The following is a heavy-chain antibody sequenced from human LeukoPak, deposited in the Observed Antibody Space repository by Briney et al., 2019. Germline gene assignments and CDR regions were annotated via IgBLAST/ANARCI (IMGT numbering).Heavy chain of an antibody. CDR1: GYTFTSYD. CDR2: MDPNSSNT. D-gene: IGHD1-26*01. Sequence: EASVKVSCKASGYTFTSYDINWVRQATGQGLEWMGWMDPNSSNTGYAQKFQGRVTMTRNTSISTAYMELSSLRSEDTAVYYCARGRGRGSYFDFDYWGQGTLVTVSS. V-gene: IGHV1-8*01. CDR3: ARGRGRGSYFDFDY. J-gene: IGHJ4*02.